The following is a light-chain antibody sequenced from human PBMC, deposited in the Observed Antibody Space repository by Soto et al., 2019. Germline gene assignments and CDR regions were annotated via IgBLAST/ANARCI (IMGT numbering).Light chain of an antibody. V-gene: IGKV3-20*01. CDR2: GAS. CDR1: QSLTTN. J-gene: IGKJ5*01. CDR3: QQYGSSPIT. Sequence: EVVMTQSPGTLSVSPGGRATLSCRASQSLTTNLAWYQQKPGQAPRLLIYGASSRATGIPDRFSGSGSGTDFTLTISRLEPEDFAVYYCQQYGSSPITFGQGTRLEIK.